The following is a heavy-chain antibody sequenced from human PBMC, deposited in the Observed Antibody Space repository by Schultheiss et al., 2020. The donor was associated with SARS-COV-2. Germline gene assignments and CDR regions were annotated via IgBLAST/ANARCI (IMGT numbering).Heavy chain of an antibody. J-gene: IGHJ4*02. CDR2: ISAYNGNT. CDR1: GYTFTSYG. D-gene: IGHD3-22*01. CDR3: ASSTNGNMGITMIVVVNGPFDY. Sequence: ASVKVSCKASGYTFTSYGISWVRQAPGQGLEWMGWISAYNGNTNYAQKLQGRVTMTTDTSTSTAYMELRSLRSDDTAVYYCASSTNGNMGITMIVVVNGPFDYWGQGTLVTVSS. V-gene: IGHV1-18*01.